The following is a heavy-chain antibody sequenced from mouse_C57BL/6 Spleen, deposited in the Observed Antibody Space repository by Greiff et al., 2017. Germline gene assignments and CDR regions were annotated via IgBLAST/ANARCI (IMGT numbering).Heavy chain of an antibody. V-gene: IGHV1-47*01. J-gene: IGHJ1*03. D-gene: IGHD2-1*01. CDR3: ARGGYYPWYFDV. Sequence: LVESGAELVKPGASVKMSCKASGYTFTTYPIEWMKQNHGKSLEWIGNFHPYNDDTKYNEKFKGKATLTVEKSSSTVYLELSRLTSDDSAVYYCARGGYYPWYFDVWGTGTTVTVSS. CDR2: FHPYNDDT. CDR1: GYTFTTYP.